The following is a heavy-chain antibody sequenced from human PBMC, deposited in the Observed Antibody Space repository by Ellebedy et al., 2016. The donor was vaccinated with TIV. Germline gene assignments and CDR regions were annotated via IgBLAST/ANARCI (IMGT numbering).Heavy chain of an antibody. Sequence: SETLSLTXTVSGGSISSYYWSWIRQPAGKGLEWIGRIYTSGSTNYNPSLKSRVTMSVDTSKNQFSLKLSSVTAADTAVYYCARTPYYYGSGIVSSYYYYGMDVWGQGTTVTVSS. CDR1: GGSISSYY. D-gene: IGHD3-10*01. CDR2: IYTSGST. J-gene: IGHJ6*02. V-gene: IGHV4-4*07. CDR3: ARTPYYYGSGIVSSYYYYGMDV.